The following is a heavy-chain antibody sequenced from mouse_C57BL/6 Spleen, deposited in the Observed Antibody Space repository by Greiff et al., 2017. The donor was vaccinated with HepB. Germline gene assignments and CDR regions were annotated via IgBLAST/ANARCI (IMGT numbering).Heavy chain of an antibody. CDR2: IDPENGDT. CDR3: TTLLGGGY. Sequence: VQLQQSGAELVRPGASVKLSCTASGFNIKDDYMHWVKQRPEQGLEWIGWIDPENGDTDYASKFQGKATITADTSSNTAYLQLSSLTSEDTAVYYCTTLLGGGYWGQGTTLTVSS. D-gene: IGHD6-5*01. V-gene: IGHV14-4*01. J-gene: IGHJ2*01. CDR1: GFNIKDDY.